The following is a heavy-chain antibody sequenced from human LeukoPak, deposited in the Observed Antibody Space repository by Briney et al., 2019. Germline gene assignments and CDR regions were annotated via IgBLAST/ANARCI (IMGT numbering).Heavy chain of an antibody. D-gene: IGHD3-3*01. V-gene: IGHV3-23*01. J-gene: IGHJ4*02. CDR1: GITLCSYA. Sequence: PGGVLRLSPSASGITLCSYALSWGRQAPGERLEWGSAISGSGGSSYYADSVKGRFTISRDNSKNTLYLQMNSLRAEDTAVYYCALGLRFLEWLFDYWGQGTLVTVSS. CDR3: ALGLRFLEWLFDY. CDR2: ISGSGGSS.